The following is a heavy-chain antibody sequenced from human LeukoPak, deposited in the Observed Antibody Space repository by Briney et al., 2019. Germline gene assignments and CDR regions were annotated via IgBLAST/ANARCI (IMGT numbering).Heavy chain of an antibody. CDR2: ISSSSSYI. V-gene: IGHV3-21*01. D-gene: IGHD3-3*01. J-gene: IGHJ6*03. CDR1: GFTFSSYS. CDR3: AKDHTIFGVVAYYYYMDV. Sequence: GGSLRLSCAASGFTFSSYSMNWVRQAPGKGLEWVSSISSSSSYIYYADSVKGRFTISRDNAKNSLYLQMNSLRAEDTAVYYCAKDHTIFGVVAYYYYMDVWGKGTTVTVSS.